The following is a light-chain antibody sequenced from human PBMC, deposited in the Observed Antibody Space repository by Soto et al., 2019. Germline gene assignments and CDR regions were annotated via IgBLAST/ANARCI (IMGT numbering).Light chain of an antibody. CDR1: QSISSY. Sequence: DIRMTQSPSSLSASVGDRVTITFRASQSISSYLNWYQQKPGKAPKLLIYAASSLQSGVPSRFSGSGSGTDFTLTISSLQPEDFATYYCQQSYSTPRVTFGQGTRLEIK. CDR2: AAS. V-gene: IGKV1-39*01. J-gene: IGKJ5*01. CDR3: QQSYSTPRVT.